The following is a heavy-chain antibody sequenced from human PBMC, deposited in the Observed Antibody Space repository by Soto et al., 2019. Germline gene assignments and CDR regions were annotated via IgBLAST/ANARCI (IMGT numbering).Heavy chain of an antibody. CDR1: GFNFSSYC. D-gene: IGHD3-3*01. V-gene: IGHV3-30*18. CDR3: AKASGKGSFLYDFWSGYYGHNPLRYLLIHDY. CDR2: ISYDGSNK. J-gene: IGHJ4*02. Sequence: GGSMRLSCAAAGFNFSSYCMHWVGQEPGKGLEWVAVISYDGSNKYYADSVKGRFTISRDNSKNTLYLQMNSLRAEDTAVYYCAKASGKGSFLYDFWSGYYGHNPLRYLLIHDYWGQGTLVTVSS.